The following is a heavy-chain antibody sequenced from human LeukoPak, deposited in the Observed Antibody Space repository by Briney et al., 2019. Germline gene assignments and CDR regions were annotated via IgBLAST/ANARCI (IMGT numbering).Heavy chain of an antibody. CDR3: ARTHSSGWFVFDY. CDR2: IYYSGST. Sequence: SETLSLTCTVSGGSISSRTYYWGWIRRPPGKGLEWIGSIYYSGSTYYNPSLKSRVTVSVDTSKNQFSLKLSSVTAADTAVYYCARTHSSGWFVFDYWGRGTLVTVSS. J-gene: IGHJ4*02. V-gene: IGHV4-39*07. CDR1: GGSISSRTYY. D-gene: IGHD6-19*01.